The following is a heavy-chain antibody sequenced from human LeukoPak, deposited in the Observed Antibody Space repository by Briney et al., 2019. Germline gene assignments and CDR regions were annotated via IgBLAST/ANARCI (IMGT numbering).Heavy chain of an antibody. CDR2: ISSSSSYI. CDR1: GFIFSTYG. CDR3: ARWVPGYCSGGSCYVDY. J-gene: IGHJ4*02. D-gene: IGHD2-15*01. Sequence: PGGSLRLSCAASGFIFSTYGMNWVRQAPGQGLEWVSSISSSSSYISYADSVKGRFTISRDNAKNSLYLQMNSLRAEDTAVYYCARWVPGYCSGGSCYVDYWGQGTLVTVSS. V-gene: IGHV3-21*01.